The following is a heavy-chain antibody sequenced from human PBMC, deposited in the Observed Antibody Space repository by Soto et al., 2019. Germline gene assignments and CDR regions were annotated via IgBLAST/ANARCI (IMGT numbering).Heavy chain of an antibody. CDR1: EFNFSSYS. D-gene: IGHD6-6*01. V-gene: IGHV3-48*01. CDR3: ARAPGSSSTYYFDY. J-gene: IGHJ4*02. CDR2: ISSSSSTI. Sequence: EVQLVESGGGLVQPGGSLRLSCAASEFNFSSYSMNWVRQAPVKGLEWVSYISSSSSTIYYADSVKGRFTISRDNAKNSLYLQMNSLRAEDTAAYYCARAPGSSSTYYFDYWGQGTLVTVSS.